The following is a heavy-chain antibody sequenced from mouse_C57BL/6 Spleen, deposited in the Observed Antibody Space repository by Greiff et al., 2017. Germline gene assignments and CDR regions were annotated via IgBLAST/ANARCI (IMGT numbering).Heavy chain of an antibody. J-gene: IGHJ4*01. CDR1: GYAFSSYW. D-gene: IGHD1-1*01. CDR2: IYPGDGDT. Sequence: QVQLQQSGAELVKPGASVKISCKASGYAFSSYWMNWVKQRPGKGLEWIGQIYPGDGDTNYNGKFKGKATLTADKSSSTAYRQLSSLTSEDSAVYFCARSAYYYGSHYAMDYWGQGTSVTVSS. CDR3: ARSAYYYGSHYAMDY. V-gene: IGHV1-80*01.